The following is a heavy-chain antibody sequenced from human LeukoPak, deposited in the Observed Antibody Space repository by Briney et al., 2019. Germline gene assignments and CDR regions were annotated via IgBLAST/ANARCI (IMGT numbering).Heavy chain of an antibody. V-gene: IGHV3-53*01. CDR1: GVTFSSNY. CDR2: IYSGGST. J-gene: IGHJ4*02. D-gene: IGHD2-15*01. Sequence: AGSLRLSCAASGVTFSSNYMTWVRQAPGKGLEWVSVIYSGGSTYYGDSVKGRFTISRDNSKNTLYLQMNSLRAEDTAVYYCARDRRYCSGSRCYSGVDYWGQGALVTVSS. CDR3: ARDRRYCSGSRCYSGVDY.